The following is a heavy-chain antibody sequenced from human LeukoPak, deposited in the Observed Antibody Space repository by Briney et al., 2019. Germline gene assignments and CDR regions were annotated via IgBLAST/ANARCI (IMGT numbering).Heavy chain of an antibody. CDR3: ARGADGVSSNSRGWFDP. J-gene: IGHJ5*02. D-gene: IGHD2-15*01. CDR1: GFTFSSYS. V-gene: IGHV3-21*01. CDR2: ISTSSSYI. Sequence: PGGSLRLSCTASGFTFSSYSMNWVRQAPGKGLEWVSSISTSSSYIYYADSVKGRFTISRDNARNSLYLQMNTLRAEDTAVYSCARGADGVSSNSRGWFDPWGQGTLVTVSS.